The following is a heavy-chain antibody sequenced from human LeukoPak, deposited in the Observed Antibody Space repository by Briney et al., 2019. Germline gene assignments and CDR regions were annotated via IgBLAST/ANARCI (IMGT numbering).Heavy chain of an antibody. CDR3: ARDSATMVRGSSGFAP. CDR2: INAGNGNT. V-gene: IGHV1-3*01. CDR1: GYTFTSYA. Sequence: GASVKVSCKASGYTFTSYAMHWVRQAPGQRLEWMGWINAGNGNTKYSQKFQGRVTITRDTSASTAYMELSSLRSEDTAVYYCARDSATMVRGSSGFAPGGQEPLVTVPS. D-gene: IGHD3-10*01. J-gene: IGHJ5*02.